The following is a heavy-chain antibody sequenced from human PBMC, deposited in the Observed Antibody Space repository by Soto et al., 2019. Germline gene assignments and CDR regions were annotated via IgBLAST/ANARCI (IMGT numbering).Heavy chain of an antibody. J-gene: IGHJ4*02. V-gene: IGHV1-2*02. CDR2: ISPKSGGT. CDR1: GYPFPPYY. Sequence: GGSVKVSCKGSGYPFPPYYIHSVGQGPGQGFEWMGRISPKSGGTNYAQKFQGRVTMTWDTSLNTAYMELSSLTSEDTAVYYCARPPGYISDWYYFDLWGQGTLVTVSS. D-gene: IGHD3-9*01. CDR3: ARPPGYISDWYYFDL.